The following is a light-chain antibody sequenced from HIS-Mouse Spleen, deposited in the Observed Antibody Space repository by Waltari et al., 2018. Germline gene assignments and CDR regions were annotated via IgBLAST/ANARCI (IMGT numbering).Light chain of an antibody. CDR3: QSADSSGTYVV. Sequence: YEXXXPXXVSVSPXXXDRXXCSGDAXXKQXAXLYQQKPGQPPVLVIYKDSERPSGIPERFSGSSSGXTXTXXXXGVQAEDEAXXXCQSADSSGTYVVFGGGTKLTVL. CDR2: KDS. V-gene: IGLV3-25*03. J-gene: IGLJ2*01. CDR1: AXXKQX.